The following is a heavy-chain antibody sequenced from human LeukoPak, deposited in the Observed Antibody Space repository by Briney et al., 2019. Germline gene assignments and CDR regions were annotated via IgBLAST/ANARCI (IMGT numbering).Heavy chain of an antibody. Sequence: SETLSLTCAVSGGSINSSNWWRWGRPPPGKGLEWIGYIYYSGSTKYKPSVKSRVTISGDTSKNQFYLKLSSVTAADTAVYYCAGDIGVSYLDYWGQGTLVTVSS. V-gene: IGHV4-4*02. J-gene: IGHJ4*02. CDR1: GGSINSSNW. CDR2: IYYSGST. CDR3: AGDIGVSYLDY. D-gene: IGHD3-16*01.